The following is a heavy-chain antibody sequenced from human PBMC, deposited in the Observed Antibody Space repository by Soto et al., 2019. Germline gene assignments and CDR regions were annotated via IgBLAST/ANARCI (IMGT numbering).Heavy chain of an antibody. D-gene: IGHD5-18*01. CDR3: ARGGGHMFYYFDY. V-gene: IGHV3-33*01. CDR1: GFTFSSHG. CDR2: IWYDGSDK. Sequence: QVQLVESGGGVVQPWRSLRLSCVASGFTFSSHGIHWVRHAPGKGLEWVAVIWYDGSDKYYADSVKGRFTISRDNSKSTLYLQMNSLRVEDTAVYYCARGGGHMFYYFDYWGQGTLVTVSS. J-gene: IGHJ4*02.